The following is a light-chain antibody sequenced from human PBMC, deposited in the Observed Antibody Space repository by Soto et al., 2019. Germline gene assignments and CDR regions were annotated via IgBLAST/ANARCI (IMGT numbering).Light chain of an antibody. Sequence: QSVLTQPPSVSAAPGQKVTISCSGSRSNIGNNYVAWYQQFPGTVPKLLIYNNNGRPSGTPDRFSGSASGTSATLTITGLQTGDEDDYFCVTWDTSLRTGVIGGGTKLTVL. CDR2: NNN. CDR1: RSNIGNNY. J-gene: IGLJ3*02. V-gene: IGLV1-51*01. CDR3: VTWDTSLRTGV.